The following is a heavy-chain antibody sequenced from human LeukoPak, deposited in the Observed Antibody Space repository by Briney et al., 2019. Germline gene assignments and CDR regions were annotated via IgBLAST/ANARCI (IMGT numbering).Heavy chain of an antibody. CDR3: ATGAGP. V-gene: IGHV4-38-2*02. J-gene: IGHJ5*02. Sequence: KPSETLSLTCTVSAYSISSGYYWGWIRQPPGKGLEWIGSLSHSGSTFYNPSLKSRVTISVDTSKNQFPLKLSSVTAADTAVYYCATGAGPWGQGTLVTVSS. CDR1: AYSISSGYY. D-gene: IGHD6-13*01. CDR2: LSHSGST.